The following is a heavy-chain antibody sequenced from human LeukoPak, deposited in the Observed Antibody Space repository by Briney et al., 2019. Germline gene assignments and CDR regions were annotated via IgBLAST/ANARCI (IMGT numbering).Heavy chain of an antibody. Sequence: SETLSLTCTVSGGSISSYYWSWIRQPPGKGLEWIGYIYYSGSTNYNPSLKSRVTISVDTSKNQFSLKLSSVTAADTAVYYCARVNVVRCSYVVDYWGQGTLVTVSS. CDR1: GGSISSYY. CDR3: ARVNVVRCSYVVDY. D-gene: IGHD5-18*01. J-gene: IGHJ4*02. CDR2: IYYSGST. V-gene: IGHV4-59*01.